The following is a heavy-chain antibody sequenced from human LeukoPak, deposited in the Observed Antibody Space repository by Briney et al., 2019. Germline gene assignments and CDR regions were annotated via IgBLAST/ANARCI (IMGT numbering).Heavy chain of an antibody. V-gene: IGHV3-53*01. CDR1: GFTVSSNS. D-gene: IGHD2-15*01. CDR3: ARRAGEYSHPYDY. J-gene: IGHJ4*02. CDR2: IYSGGKT. Sequence: GGSLRLSCTVSGFTVSSNSWSWVRQAPGKGLEWASFIYSGGKTHSSESVKGRFTISRDNSKNTLYLQMSSLRAEDTAIYYCARRAGEYSHPYDYWGQGTLVTVSS.